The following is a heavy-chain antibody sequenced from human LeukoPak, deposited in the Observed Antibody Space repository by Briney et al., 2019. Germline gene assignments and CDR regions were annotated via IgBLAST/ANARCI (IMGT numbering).Heavy chain of an antibody. D-gene: IGHD3-9*01. Sequence: GGSLRLSCAASGLTFSDYSMTWVRQAPGKGLFWVSGISAGGGRTYYADSVKGRFTISRDNSRNTLYLQMNSLRAEDTAVYYCAKDSTEYYDILTGWYYWGQGTLVTVSS. CDR1: GLTFSDYS. CDR2: ISAGGGRT. J-gene: IGHJ4*02. CDR3: AKDSTEYYDILTGWYY. V-gene: IGHV3-23*01.